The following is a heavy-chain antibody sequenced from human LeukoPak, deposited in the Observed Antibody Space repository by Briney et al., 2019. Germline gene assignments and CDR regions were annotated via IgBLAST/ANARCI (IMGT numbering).Heavy chain of an antibody. CDR3: ARVVNLWSGYRYYYYMDV. CDR2: INHSGST. CDR1: GGSFSGYY. V-gene: IGHV4-34*01. J-gene: IGHJ6*03. D-gene: IGHD3-3*01. Sequence: ASETLSLTCAVYGGSFSGYYWSWIRQPPGKGLEWIGEINHSGSTNYNPSLKSRVTISVDMSNNQFSLRLSSVTAADTAVYYCARVVNLWSGYRYYYYMDVWGKGTTVTVSS.